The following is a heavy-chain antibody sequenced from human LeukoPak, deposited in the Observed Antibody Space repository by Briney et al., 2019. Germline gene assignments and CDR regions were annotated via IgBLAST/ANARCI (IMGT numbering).Heavy chain of an antibody. V-gene: IGHV4-59*01. J-gene: IGHJ4*02. CDR2: IYYSGST. Sequence: SETLSLTCTVSGGSISSYYWSWIRQPPGKGLEWIGYIYYSGSTNYNPSLKSRVTISVDTSKNQFSLKLSSVTAADTAVYYCARAAYSYDYYFDYWGQGTLVTVSS. D-gene: IGHD5-18*01. CDR3: ARAAYSYDYYFDY. CDR1: GGSISSYY.